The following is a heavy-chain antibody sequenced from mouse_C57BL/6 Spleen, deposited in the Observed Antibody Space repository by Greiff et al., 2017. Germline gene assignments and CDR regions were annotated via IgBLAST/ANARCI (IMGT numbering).Heavy chain of an antibody. J-gene: IGHJ3*01. V-gene: IGHV1-69*01. Sequence: QVQLQQPGAELVMPGASVRLSCKASGYTFTSYGMHWVKQRPGQGLEWIGAIDPSDSYTNYNHTFKGKSILTVDQSSSTAYMQLASLTSGNSAVCHGARTDGYYYLADWGQGTLVTVSA. D-gene: IGHD2-3*01. CDR1: GYTFTSYG. CDR3: ARTDGYYYLAD. CDR2: IDPSDSYT.